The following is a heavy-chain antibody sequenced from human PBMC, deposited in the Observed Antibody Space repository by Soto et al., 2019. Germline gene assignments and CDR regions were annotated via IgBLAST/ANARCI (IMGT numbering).Heavy chain of an antibody. CDR3: AREVDATRHGMYV. V-gene: IGHV3-53*01. CDR1: GFTVSSNY. Sequence: GGYLRLSSAASGFTVSSNYMSWVRQAPGKGLEGVSVIYSGGSTYYADSVRGRFTISRDNSKNTLYLHMKSLRAEDTAVYYCAREVDATRHGMYVWDRGTTVTVSS. CDR2: IYSGGST. J-gene: IGHJ6*02.